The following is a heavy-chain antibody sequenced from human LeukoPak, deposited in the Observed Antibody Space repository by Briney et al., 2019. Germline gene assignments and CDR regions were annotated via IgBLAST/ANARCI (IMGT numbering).Heavy chain of an antibody. Sequence: HPGGSLRLSCAASGFTVSSNYMSWVRQAPGKGLEWVSVIYSGGSTYYADSVKGRFTISRHNSKNTLYLQMNSLRAEDTAVYYCARDYYDSSGSPRYYYYYGMDAWGKGTTVTVSS. J-gene: IGHJ6*04. CDR2: IYSGGST. D-gene: IGHD3-22*01. V-gene: IGHV3-53*04. CDR3: ARDYYDSSGSPRYYYYYGMDA. CDR1: GFTVSSNY.